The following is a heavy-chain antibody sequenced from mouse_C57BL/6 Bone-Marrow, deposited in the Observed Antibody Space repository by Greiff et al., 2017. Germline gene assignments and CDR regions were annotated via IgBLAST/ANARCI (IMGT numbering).Heavy chain of an antibody. Sequence: QVHVKQSGAELVRPGASVTLSCKASGYTFTDYEMHWVKQTPVHGLEWIGAIDPETGGTAYNQKFKGKAILTADKSSSTAYMELRSLTSEDSAVYYCTREGIITLLDYWGQGTTLTVSS. CDR1: GYTFTDYE. V-gene: IGHV1-15*01. D-gene: IGHD1-1*01. CDR2: IDPETGGT. CDR3: TREGIITLLDY. J-gene: IGHJ2*01.